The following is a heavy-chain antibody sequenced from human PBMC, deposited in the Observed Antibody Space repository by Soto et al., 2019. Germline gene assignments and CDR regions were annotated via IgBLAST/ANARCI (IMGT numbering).Heavy chain of an antibody. J-gene: IGHJ5*02. CDR1: GGSFGGYY. CDR2: INHSGST. Sequence: SETLSLTCAVYGGSFGGYYWSWIRQPPGKGLEWIGEINHSGSTNYNPSLKIRVTISVDTSKNQFSLKLSSVTAADTAVYYCARGSGRNWFDPWGQGTLVTVSS. CDR3: ARGSGRNWFDP. D-gene: IGHD5-12*01. V-gene: IGHV4-34*01.